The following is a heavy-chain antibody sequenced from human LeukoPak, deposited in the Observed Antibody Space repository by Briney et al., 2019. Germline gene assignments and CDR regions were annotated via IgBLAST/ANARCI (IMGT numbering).Heavy chain of an antibody. CDR1: GGSISSYY. D-gene: IGHD1-1*01. V-gene: IGHV4-59*01. CDR3: ARVQRNDAFDI. J-gene: IGHJ3*02. CDR2: IYYSGST. Sequence: SETLSLTCTVSGGSISSYYWSWIRQPPGKGLEWIGYIYYSGSTNYNPSLKSRVTISVDTSKNQFSLKLGSVTAADTAVYYCARVQRNDAFDIWGQGTMVTVSS.